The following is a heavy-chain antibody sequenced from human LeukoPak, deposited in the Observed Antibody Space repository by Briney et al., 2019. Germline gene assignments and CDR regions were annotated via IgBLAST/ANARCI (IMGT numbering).Heavy chain of an antibody. Sequence: AGTLRLSCAASGFTFSGSAMNWVRQASGKGLEWVGRIRSKANNYSTAYAASVKGSFTISRDDSKNTAYLQMNSLKTEDTAVYYCTRHCLGELSCRTYGMDVWGKGTTVTVSS. CDR3: TRHCLGELSCRTYGMDV. J-gene: IGHJ6*04. D-gene: IGHD3-10*01. V-gene: IGHV3-73*01. CDR2: IRSKANNYST. CDR1: GFTFSGSA.